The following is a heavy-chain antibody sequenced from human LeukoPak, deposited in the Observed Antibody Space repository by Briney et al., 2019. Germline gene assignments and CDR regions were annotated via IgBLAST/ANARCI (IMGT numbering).Heavy chain of an antibody. Sequence: KPGGSLRLSCEASGFTFSDYYMIWIRQAPGKGLEWVAYISTTATKIYYADSVKGRFTISRDNAENSVWLQMNSLRAEDTALYYCVRVTRSPGNYFEYWGQGTLVTVSS. CDR2: ISTTATKI. V-gene: IGHV3-11*01. J-gene: IGHJ4*02. CDR1: GFTFSDYY. CDR3: VRVTRSPGNYFEY. D-gene: IGHD2-21*02.